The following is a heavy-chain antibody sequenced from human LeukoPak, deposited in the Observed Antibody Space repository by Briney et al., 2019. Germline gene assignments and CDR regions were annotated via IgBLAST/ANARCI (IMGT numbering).Heavy chain of an antibody. CDR2: MSGSGENT. V-gene: IGHV3-23*01. CDR3: ERDRSDYDSSSFGDY. J-gene: IGHJ4*02. D-gene: IGHD3-22*01. Sequence: GGPLRLSCAASGFTFSSHAMPGVRRAPGKGRDGVGCMSGSGENTYYADSVKGRFTISRDSSKNTLYLQINSLRAEDTAVYYCERDRSDYDSSSFGDYWGQGTLVTVSS. CDR1: GFTFSSHA.